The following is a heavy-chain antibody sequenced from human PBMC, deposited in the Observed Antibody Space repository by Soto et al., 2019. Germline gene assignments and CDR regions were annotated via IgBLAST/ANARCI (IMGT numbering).Heavy chain of an antibody. Sequence: QVHLVQSGAEVRKPGASVKVSCKGSGYTFTSYGIAWVRQAPGQGLEWMGWISAHNDNTNSAQKVQGIVTVTRDTSTSTAYMELRNLRSDDTAVYYCARGRYGDYWGQGALVTVSS. CDR1: GYTFTSYG. CDR3: ARGRYGDY. D-gene: IGHD1-1*01. CDR2: ISAHNDNT. V-gene: IGHV1-18*01. J-gene: IGHJ4*02.